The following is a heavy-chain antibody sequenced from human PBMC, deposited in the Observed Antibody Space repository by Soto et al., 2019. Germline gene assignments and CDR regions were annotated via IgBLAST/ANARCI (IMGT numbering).Heavy chain of an antibody. CDR3: ARGYYGSGSYSHYYYYGMDV. CDR2: IYYSGST. D-gene: IGHD3-10*01. Sequence: SETLSLTCTVSGGSISSGDYYWSWIRQPPGKGLEWIGYIYYSGSTYYNPSLKSRVTISVDTSKNQFSLKLSSVTAADTAVYYCARGYYGSGSYSHYYYYGMDVWGQGTTVTVSS. CDR1: GGSISSGDYY. V-gene: IGHV4-30-4*01. J-gene: IGHJ6*02.